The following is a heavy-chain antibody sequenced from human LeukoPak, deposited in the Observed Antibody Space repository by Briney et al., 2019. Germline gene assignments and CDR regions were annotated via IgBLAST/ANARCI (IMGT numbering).Heavy chain of an antibody. D-gene: IGHD2-15*01. CDR1: GFTFSSYA. V-gene: IGHV3-23*01. J-gene: IGHJ4*02. CDR3: AKDYCSGGSCYAGGYYFDY. Sequence: PGGSLRLSCAASGFTFSSYAMSWVRQAPGKGLEWVSAISGSGGSTYYADSVKGRFTISRDNSKNTLYLQMNSLRAEDTAVYYCAKDYCSGGSCYAGGYYFDYWGQGTLVTVSS. CDR2: ISGSGGST.